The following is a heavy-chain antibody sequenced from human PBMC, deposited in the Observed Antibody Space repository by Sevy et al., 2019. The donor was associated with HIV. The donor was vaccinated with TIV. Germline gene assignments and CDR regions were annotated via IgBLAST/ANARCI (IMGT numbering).Heavy chain of an antibody. CDR3: ARDRDSQLWSQLYYYYGMDV. D-gene: IGHD5-18*01. CDR2: ISSSSSTI. V-gene: IGHV3-48*02. CDR1: GFTFSSYS. J-gene: IGHJ6*02. Sequence: GGSLRLSCAASGFTFSSYSMNWVRQAPGKGLEWVSYISSSSSTIYYADSVKGRFTISRDNAKNSLYLQMNSLRDEDTAVYYCARDRDSQLWSQLYYYYGMDVWGQGTTVTVSS.